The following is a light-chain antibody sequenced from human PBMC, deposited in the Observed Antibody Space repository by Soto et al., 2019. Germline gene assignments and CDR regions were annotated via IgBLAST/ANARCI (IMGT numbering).Light chain of an antibody. CDR2: GAS. CDR1: QSVNSDY. CDR3: YHYAYSQFA. V-gene: IGKV3-20*01. Sequence: EIVLTQSPGTLSLSPGERATLSCRATQSVNSDYLAWYQQRPGQAPRLLMHGASSRATGLPDRFSGSGSGADFTLTLSRLEPEDFAVYYCYHYAYSQFAFGPGTKVDIK. J-gene: IGKJ3*01.